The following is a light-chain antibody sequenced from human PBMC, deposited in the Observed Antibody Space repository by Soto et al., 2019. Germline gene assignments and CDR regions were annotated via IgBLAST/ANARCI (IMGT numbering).Light chain of an antibody. Sequence: DIQMTQSPSTLSASVGDRVTITCRASQGISKWLAWYQQKPGKAPKLLIYGASSFENGVPSRFSGSGSGTEFPLTISSLQPDDFATYICQQYNSYDMWSFGQGTKVDLK. CDR2: GAS. V-gene: IGKV1-5*01. CDR3: QQYNSYDMWS. J-gene: IGKJ1*01. CDR1: QGISKW.